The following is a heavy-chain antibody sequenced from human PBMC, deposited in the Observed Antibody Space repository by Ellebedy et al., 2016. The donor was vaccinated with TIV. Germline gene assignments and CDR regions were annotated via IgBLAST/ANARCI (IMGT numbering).Heavy chain of an antibody. CDR3: ARVDRVSHAMDV. V-gene: IGHV3-48*01. J-gene: IGHJ6*02. Sequence: GGSLRLSXAASGSTLSNSGMTWVRQAPGKGLEWVSYISISGTTLYYADPARGRFTISRDNAKNSLYLRMNSLRADDTAMYYCARVDRVSHAMDVWGQGTPVTVSS. CDR1: GSTLSNSG. CDR2: ISISGTTL. D-gene: IGHD1-14*01.